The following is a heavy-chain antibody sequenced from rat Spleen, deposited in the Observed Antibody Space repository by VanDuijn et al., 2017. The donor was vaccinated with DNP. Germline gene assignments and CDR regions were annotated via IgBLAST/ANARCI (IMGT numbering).Heavy chain of an antibody. D-gene: IGHD1-2*01. CDR2: ISSSGYNT. CDR3: ARGGAATPFAY. V-gene: IGHV5-25*01. Sequence: EVQLVESGGGLVQPGRSMKLSCGASGLTFSNADMAWVRQAPTRGLEWVASISSSGYNTYYRDSVKGRFTISRDNAKSTLYLQMDSLRSEDTATYYCARGGAATPFAYWGQGTLVTVSS. J-gene: IGHJ3*01. CDR1: GLTFSNAD.